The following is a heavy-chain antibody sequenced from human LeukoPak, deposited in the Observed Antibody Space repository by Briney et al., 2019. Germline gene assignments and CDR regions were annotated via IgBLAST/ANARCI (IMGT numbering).Heavy chain of an antibody. CDR2: ISGSGGST. Sequence: PGGSLRLSCAASGFTFSSYAMSWVRQAPGKGLEWVAAISGSGGSTYYADSVKGRFTISRDNSKNTLYLQMNSLRAEDTAVYYSAKDPAGLVSGIFDYWGQGTLVTVSS. D-gene: IGHD1-26*01. J-gene: IGHJ4*02. V-gene: IGHV3-23*01. CDR1: GFTFSSYA. CDR3: AKDPAGLVSGIFDY.